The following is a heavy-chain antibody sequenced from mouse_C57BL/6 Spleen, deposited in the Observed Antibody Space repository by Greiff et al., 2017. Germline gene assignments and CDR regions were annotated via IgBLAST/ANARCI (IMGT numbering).Heavy chain of an antibody. J-gene: IGHJ4*01. CDR3: AGTAYAMDY. CDR1: GFTFSDYG. V-gene: IGHV5-17*01. CDR2: ISSGSSTI. Sequence: EVMLVESGGGLVKPGGSLKLSCAASGFTFSDYGMHWVRQAPEKGLEWVAYISSGSSTINYADTVKGRLTISRDKAKNTLCLQMTSLRAEDTAMYYCAGTAYAMDYWGQGTSVTVSS.